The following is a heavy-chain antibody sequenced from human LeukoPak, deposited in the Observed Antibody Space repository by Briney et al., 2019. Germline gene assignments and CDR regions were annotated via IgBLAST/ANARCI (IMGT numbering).Heavy chain of an antibody. Sequence: GGSLRLSCAASGFTFSDYYVSWIRQAPGKGLEWVSYISSSGSTIYYADSVKGRFTISRDNAKNSLYLQMNSLRAEDTAVYYCAGSRGYSYGHPDYYYGMDVWGQGTTVTVSS. V-gene: IGHV3-11*01. CDR1: GFTFSDYY. CDR3: AGSRGYSYGHPDYYYGMDV. J-gene: IGHJ6*02. D-gene: IGHD5-18*01. CDR2: ISSSGSTI.